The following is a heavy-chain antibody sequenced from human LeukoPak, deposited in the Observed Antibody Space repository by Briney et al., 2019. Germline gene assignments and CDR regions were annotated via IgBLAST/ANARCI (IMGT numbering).Heavy chain of an antibody. V-gene: IGHV3-74*01. D-gene: IGHD6-19*01. CDR1: GFTFSSYR. CDR3: ARAASNIVVAGDWYFDL. Sequence: TGGSLRLSCAASGFTFSSYRMHWVRQAPGKGLVWVSRINSDGSSTSYADSVKGRLTISTDNAKNTLYLQMNSLRAEDTAVYYCARAASNIVVAGDWYFDLWGRGTLVTVSS. J-gene: IGHJ2*01. CDR2: INSDGSST.